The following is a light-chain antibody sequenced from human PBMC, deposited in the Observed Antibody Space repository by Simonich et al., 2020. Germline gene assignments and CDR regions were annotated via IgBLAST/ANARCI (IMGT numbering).Light chain of an antibody. CDR3: HQSSSLPHT. Sequence: EIVLTQSPDFQSVTPKEKVTITCRASQSIGSSLHWYQQKPEQFPKLRIKYASPAFSGVPSRFRGSGSGTDFTLTINSLEAEDAATYYCHQSSSLPHTFGQGTKLEIK. CDR1: QSIGSS. CDR2: YAS. V-gene: IGKV6-21*01. J-gene: IGKJ2*01.